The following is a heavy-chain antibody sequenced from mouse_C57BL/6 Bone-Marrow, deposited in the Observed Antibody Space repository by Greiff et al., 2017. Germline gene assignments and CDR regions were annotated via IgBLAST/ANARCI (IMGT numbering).Heavy chain of an antibody. Sequence: VKLQESGAELVKPGASVKISCKASGYAFSSYWMNWVKQRPGKGLEWIGQIYPGDGDTNYNGKFKGKATLTADKSSSTAYMQLSSLTSEDSAVYFCARCGGYYVGFACWGQGTLVTVSA. CDR1: GYAFSSYW. V-gene: IGHV1-80*01. CDR3: ARCGGYYVGFAC. J-gene: IGHJ3*01. D-gene: IGHD2-3*01. CDR2: IYPGDGDT.